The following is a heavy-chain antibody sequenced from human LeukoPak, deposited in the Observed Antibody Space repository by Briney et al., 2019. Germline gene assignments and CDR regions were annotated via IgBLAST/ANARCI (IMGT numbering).Heavy chain of an antibody. Sequence: GASVKVSCKASGYSFTDYHIHWVRQAPGQGLEWLGWINPKNGGTKFPRKFWGRFTLTEDTSSSTAYMEMNRLTSDDTAVYYCARVLHDRSALGFFYYYMDVWGKGTTVIVSS. V-gene: IGHV1-2*02. CDR3: ARVLHDRSALGFFYYYMDV. J-gene: IGHJ6*03. D-gene: IGHD3-22*01. CDR2: INPKNGGT. CDR1: GYSFTDYH.